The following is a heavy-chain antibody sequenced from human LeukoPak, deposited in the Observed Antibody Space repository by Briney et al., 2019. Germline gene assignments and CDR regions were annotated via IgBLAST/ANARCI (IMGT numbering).Heavy chain of an antibody. D-gene: IGHD3-22*01. CDR1: GFTFSSYA. CDR2: ISGSGSST. Sequence: PGGSLRLSCAASGFTFSSYAMSWVRQAPGKGLEWVSAISGSGSSTYYADSVKGRFTISRDNSKNTLYLQMNSLRAEDTAVYYCAKGYYYDSSVKYYFDYWGQETLVTVSS. J-gene: IGHJ4*02. V-gene: IGHV3-23*01. CDR3: AKGYYYDSSVKYYFDY.